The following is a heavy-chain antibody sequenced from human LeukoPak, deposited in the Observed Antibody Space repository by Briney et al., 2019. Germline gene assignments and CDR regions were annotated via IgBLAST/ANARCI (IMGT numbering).Heavy chain of an antibody. J-gene: IGHJ4*02. CDR1: GFTFSSYV. Sequence: GGSLRLSCAASGFTFSSYVMSWVRQAPGKGLEWVSAISGSGGSTYYADSVKGRFTIPRDNSKNTLYLQMNSLRAEDTAVYYCAKVVPYYDFWSGYPFDYWGQGTLVTVSS. CDR2: ISGSGGST. CDR3: AKVVPYYDFWSGYPFDY. D-gene: IGHD3-3*01. V-gene: IGHV3-23*01.